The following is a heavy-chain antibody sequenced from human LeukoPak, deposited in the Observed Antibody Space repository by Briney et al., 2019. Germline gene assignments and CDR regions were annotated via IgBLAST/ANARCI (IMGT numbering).Heavy chain of an antibody. V-gene: IGHV3-21*01. D-gene: IGHD6-13*01. CDR2: ISSSSSYI. J-gene: IGHJ4*02. CDR3: ARRGRDIAAAFDY. CDR1: GFTFSSYS. Sequence: GGSLSLSCAASGFTFSSYSMNWVRQAPGKGLEWVSSISSSSSYIYYADSVKGRFTISRDNAKNSLYLQMNSLRAEDTAVYYCARRGRDIAAAFDYWGRGTLVTVSS.